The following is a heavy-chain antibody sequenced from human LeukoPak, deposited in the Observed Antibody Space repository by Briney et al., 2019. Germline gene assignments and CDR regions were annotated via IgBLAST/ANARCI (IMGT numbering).Heavy chain of an antibody. CDR2: ISGSGGST. CDR3: AKDSVDYYDSSGYYSPFDY. V-gene: IGHV3-23*01. CDR1: GFTFSSYA. J-gene: IGHJ4*02. Sequence: TGGSLRLSCAASGFTFSSYAMSWVRQAPGKGLEWVSAISGSGGSTYYADSVKGRFTISRDNSKNTLYLQMNSLRAEDTAVYYCAKDSVDYYDSSGYYSPFDYWGQGTLVTVSS. D-gene: IGHD3-22*01.